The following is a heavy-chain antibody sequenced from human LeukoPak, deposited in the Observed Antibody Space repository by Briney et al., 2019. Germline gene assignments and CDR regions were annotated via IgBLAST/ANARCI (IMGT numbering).Heavy chain of an antibody. Sequence: PGGSLRLSCAASGFTFSSYAMHWVRQAPGKGLEWVAVISYDGSNKYYADSVKGRFTISRDNSKNTLYLQMNSLRAEDTAVYYCAKEDPTLGYYFDYWDQGNLVTVSS. D-gene: IGHD7-27*01. CDR3: AKEDPTLGYYFDY. CDR2: ISYDGSNK. CDR1: GFTFSSYA. V-gene: IGHV3-30-3*01. J-gene: IGHJ4*01.